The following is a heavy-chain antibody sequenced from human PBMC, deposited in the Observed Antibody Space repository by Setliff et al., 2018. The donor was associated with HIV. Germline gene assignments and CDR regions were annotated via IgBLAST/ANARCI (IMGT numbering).Heavy chain of an antibody. CDR3: ARGMIRGAIITEFDS. J-gene: IGHJ4*02. CDR2: INGGNGHT. CDR1: GYIFISYG. Sequence: VASVKVSCKASGYIFISYGFCWVRQAPGQRLEWMGWINGGNGHTKSSERFQGRVTFSRDSSASTAQMELSSLTSEDTAVYFCARGMIRGAIITEFDSWGQGTLVTVSS. D-gene: IGHD3-10*01. V-gene: IGHV1-3*01.